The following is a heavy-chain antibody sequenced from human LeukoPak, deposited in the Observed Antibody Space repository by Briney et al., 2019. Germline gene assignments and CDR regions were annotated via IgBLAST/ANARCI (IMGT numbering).Heavy chain of an antibody. J-gene: IGHJ3*02. CDR2: ISVYNGNT. D-gene: IGHD6-13*01. V-gene: IGHV1-18*04. Sequence: GASVKVSCKASGYPFTSYGITWVRQAPGQGLEWMGWISVYNGNTNYAQKLQGRVTMTTDTSTYTVYMELRSLRSDDTAVYYCARKGYTSTGGLAAFDIWGHGTMVTVSS. CDR3: ARKGYTSTGGLAAFDI. CDR1: GYPFTSYG.